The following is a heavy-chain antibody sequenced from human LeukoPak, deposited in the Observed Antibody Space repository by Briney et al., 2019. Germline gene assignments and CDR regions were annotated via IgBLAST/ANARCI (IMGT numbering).Heavy chain of an antibody. J-gene: IGHJ4*02. CDR1: GFTFSSYG. Sequence: GGSLRLSCAASGFTFSSYGMHWVRQAPGKGLEWVAVISYDGSNKYYADSVKGRFTISRDNAKNSLYLQMNSLRAEDTAVYYCARDPGTTVTTTGDHYWGQGTLVTVSS. V-gene: IGHV3-30*03. CDR2: ISYDGSNK. D-gene: IGHD4-17*01. CDR3: ARDPGTTVTTTGDHY.